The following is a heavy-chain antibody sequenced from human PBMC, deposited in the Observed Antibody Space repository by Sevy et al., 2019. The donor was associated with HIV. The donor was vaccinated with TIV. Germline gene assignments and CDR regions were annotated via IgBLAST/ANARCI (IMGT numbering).Heavy chain of an antibody. CDR2: IYYSGST. D-gene: IGHD6-13*01. CDR1: GGSISSSSYY. J-gene: IGHJ4*02. CDR3: ARSEGDSWFFDY. Sequence: SETLSLTCTVSGGSISSSSYYWGWIHQPPGKGLEWIGSIYYSGSTYYNPSLKSRVTISVDTSKNQFSLKLSSVTAADTAVYYCARSEGDSWFFDYWGQGTLVTVSS. V-gene: IGHV4-39*01.